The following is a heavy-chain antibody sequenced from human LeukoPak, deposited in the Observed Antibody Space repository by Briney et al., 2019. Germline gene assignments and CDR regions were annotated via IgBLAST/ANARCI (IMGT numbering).Heavy chain of an antibody. Sequence: GRSLRLSCAASGFTFDDYAMHWVRQAPGKGLERVSGISWNSGSIGYADSVKGRFTISRDNAKNSLYLQMNSLRAEDMALYYCAKGYYYDSSGYFDAFDIWGQGTMVTVSS. V-gene: IGHV3-9*03. CDR1: GFTFDDYA. CDR2: ISWNSGSI. J-gene: IGHJ3*02. D-gene: IGHD3-22*01. CDR3: AKGYYYDSSGYFDAFDI.